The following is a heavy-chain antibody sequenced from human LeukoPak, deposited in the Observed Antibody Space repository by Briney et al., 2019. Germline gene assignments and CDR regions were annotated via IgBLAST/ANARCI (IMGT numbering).Heavy chain of an antibody. CDR3: AKGGIMQSSSPGLQYFDL. CDR2: ISHDGTDT. V-gene: IGHV3-74*01. J-gene: IGHJ2*01. D-gene: IGHD6-6*01. Sequence: GGSLRLSCAASGFTFSTYVMHWVRQAPGKGLMWVSRISHDGTDTSYADSVKGRFTISRDNSKNTLYLQMNSLRAEDTAVYYCAKGGIMQSSSPGLQYFDLWGRGTLVSVSS. CDR1: GFTFSTYV.